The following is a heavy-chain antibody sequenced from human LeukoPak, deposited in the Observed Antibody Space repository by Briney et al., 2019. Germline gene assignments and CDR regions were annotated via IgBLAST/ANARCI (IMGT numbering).Heavy chain of an antibody. CDR1: GGSISSGGYY. CDR2: IYHSGST. D-gene: IGHD3-16*01. J-gene: IGHJ6*03. V-gene: IGHV4-30-2*01. Sequence: PSETLSLTCTVSGGSISSGGYYWSWIRQPPGKGLEWIGYIYHSGSTYYNPSLKSRVTISVDRSKNQFSLKLSSVTAADMAVYYCARAVQGELIVPWGCYMDVWGKGTTVTVSS. CDR3: ARAVQGELIVPWGCYMDV.